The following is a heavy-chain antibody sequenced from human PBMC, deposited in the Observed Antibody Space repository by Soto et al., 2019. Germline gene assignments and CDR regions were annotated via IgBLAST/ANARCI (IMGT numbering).Heavy chain of an antibody. CDR3: TRGVTPYSSWNNYFYGMDV. J-gene: IGHJ6*01. V-gene: IGHV1-2*02. Sequence: ASVKVSCKSSGYTFTDYYVHWVRQAPGQGLEWMGWMNPKSGATNYAQKFRGRVSMTRDTSTTTAYMELTRVTSGDTAVYYCTRGVTPYSSWNNYFYGMDVWGQGTTVTVSS. D-gene: IGHD4-4*01. CDR1: GYTFTDYY. CDR2: MNPKSGAT.